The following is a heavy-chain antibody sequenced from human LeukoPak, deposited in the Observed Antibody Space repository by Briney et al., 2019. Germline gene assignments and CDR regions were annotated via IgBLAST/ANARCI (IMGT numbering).Heavy chain of an antibody. Sequence: SVKVSCKASGGTFSSYAISWVRQAPGQGLEWMGGIIPIFGTANYAQKFQGRVTITADESTSTAYMGLSSLRSEDTAVYYCARELSVRGKQLVRTGYFDYWGQGTLVTVSS. J-gene: IGHJ4*02. D-gene: IGHD6-6*01. CDR2: IIPIFGTA. CDR3: ARELSVRGKQLVRTGYFDY. CDR1: GGTFSSYA. V-gene: IGHV1-69*13.